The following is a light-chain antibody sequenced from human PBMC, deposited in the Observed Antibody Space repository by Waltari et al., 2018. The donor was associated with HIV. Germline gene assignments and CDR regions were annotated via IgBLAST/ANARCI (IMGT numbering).Light chain of an antibody. Sequence: QTVVTQEPSLTVSPGGTVTLTCASSTGVVTSGNYPNWFQQKPGQAPRGLIYSTSNKNSWTPARFSGSLLGGKAALTLSGVQPEDEAEYYCLLYYGGAQRYVFGTGTKVTVL. CDR3: LLYYGGAQRYV. V-gene: IGLV7-43*01. J-gene: IGLJ1*01. CDR2: STS. CDR1: TGVVTSGNY.